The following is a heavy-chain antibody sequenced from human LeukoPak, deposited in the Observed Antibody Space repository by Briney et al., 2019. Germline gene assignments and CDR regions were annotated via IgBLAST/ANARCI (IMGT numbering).Heavy chain of an antibody. CDR2: LTQFFRRT. D-gene: IGHD3-10*01. V-gene: IGHV1-69*05. Sequence: ASVNVSCKASGGTFSSYAISWVRQAPGQGLEWMGGLTQFFRRTNYTQKFQGRLTITTDESSSTAYMELSDLRSDDTAVYYCATSESGRSWDWFAPWGQGTLVTVSS. CDR1: GGTFSSYA. CDR3: ATSESGRSWDWFAP. J-gene: IGHJ5*02.